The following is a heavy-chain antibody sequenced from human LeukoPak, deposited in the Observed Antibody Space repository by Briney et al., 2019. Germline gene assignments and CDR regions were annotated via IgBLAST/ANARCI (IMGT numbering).Heavy chain of an antibody. J-gene: IGHJ3*02. CDR2: INPNSGGT. CDR1: GYTFTGYY. D-gene: IGHD6-6*01. CDR3: ARESRASRNAFDI. Sequence: ASMKVSCKASGYTFTGYYMHWVRQAPGQGLEWRGWINPNSGGTNYAQKFQGRVTMTRDTSISTAYMELSRLRSDDTAVYYCARESRASRNAFDIWGQGTMVTVSS. V-gene: IGHV1-2*02.